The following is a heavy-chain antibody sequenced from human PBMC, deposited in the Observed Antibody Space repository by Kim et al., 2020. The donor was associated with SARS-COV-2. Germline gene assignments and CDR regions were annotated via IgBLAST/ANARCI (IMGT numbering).Heavy chain of an antibody. CDR1: GGSISSSSYY. CDR3: ARRLVGLRYFDWPHEDWFDP. V-gene: IGHV4-39*01. CDR2: IYYSGST. D-gene: IGHD3-9*01. Sequence: SETLSLTCTVSGGSISSSSYYWGWIRQPPGKGLEWIGSIYYSGSTYYNPSLKSRVTISVDTSKNQFSLKLSSVTAADTAVYYCARRLVGLRYFDWPHEDWFDPWGQGTLVTVSS. J-gene: IGHJ5*02.